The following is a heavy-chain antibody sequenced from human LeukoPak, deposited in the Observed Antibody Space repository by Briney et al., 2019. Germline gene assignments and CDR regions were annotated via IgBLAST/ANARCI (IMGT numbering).Heavy chain of an antibody. CDR1: GFTFRSYS. J-gene: IGHJ4*02. CDR3: ARDRGYSNYYDY. CDR2: ISKTSNTR. D-gene: IGHD4-11*01. V-gene: IGHV3-48*02. Sequence: GGSLRLSCAASGFTFRSYSMNWVRQAPGKGLEWVSYISKTSNTRDYADSVKGRFTISRDNAKNSLYLQMNSLRDEDTAVYYCARDRGYSNYYDYWGQGTLVTVSS.